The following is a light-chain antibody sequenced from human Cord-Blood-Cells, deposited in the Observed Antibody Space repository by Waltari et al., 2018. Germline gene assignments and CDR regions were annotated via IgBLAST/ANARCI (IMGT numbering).Light chain of an antibody. Sequence: QSALTQPASVSGSPGQSIPISCTGTSSAVGGYNYVFWYQQHPGKAPKLMIYDVSNRPSGVSNRFSGSKSGNTASLTISGLQAEDEADYYCSSYTSSSTYVFGTGTKVTVL. J-gene: IGLJ1*01. CDR2: DVS. CDR1: SSAVGGYNY. V-gene: IGLV2-14*03. CDR3: SSYTSSSTYV.